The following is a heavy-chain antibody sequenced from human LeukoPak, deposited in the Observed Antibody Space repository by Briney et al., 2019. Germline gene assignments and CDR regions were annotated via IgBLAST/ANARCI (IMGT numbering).Heavy chain of an antibody. D-gene: IGHD2-21*01. CDR3: ARTYCGGDCYSMLGPNDAFDI. CDR2: IYTSGST. CDR1: GGSISSSSYY. V-gene: IGHV4-61*02. J-gene: IGHJ3*02. Sequence: PSETLSLTCTVSGGSISSSSYYWGWIRQPAGKGLEWIGRIYTSGSTNYNPSLKSRVTISVDTSKNQFSLKLSSVTAADTAVYYCARTYCGGDCYSMLGPNDAFDIWGQGTMVTVSS.